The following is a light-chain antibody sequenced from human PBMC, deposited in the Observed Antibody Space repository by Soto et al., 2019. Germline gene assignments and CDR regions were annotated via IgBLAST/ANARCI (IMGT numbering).Light chain of an antibody. CDR2: DAS. CDR1: QSSSSW. J-gene: IGKJ2*01. V-gene: IGKV1-5*01. CDR3: QLYNSYT. Sequence: DIQMTQSPSTLSASVGDRVTITCRASQSSSSWLAWYQQKPGEAPKLLIYDASSLESGVPPRFSGSGSGTEFTLTIRSLQPDDFATYYCQLYNSYTFGQGTKVDIK.